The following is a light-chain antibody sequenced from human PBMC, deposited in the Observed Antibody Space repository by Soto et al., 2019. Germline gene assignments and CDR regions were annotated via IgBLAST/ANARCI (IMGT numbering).Light chain of an antibody. CDR3: QQYKSYSRT. J-gene: IGKJ1*01. Sequence: DLQMIQSPSTLSASVGDRVSITCRATQSIDIWLAWYQQKPGKAPKVLIYKASILESGVPSRFSGSGAGTEFTLTISSLQTEDFATYNCQQYKSYSRTFGQGTKVEIK. V-gene: IGKV1-5*03. CDR1: QSIDIW. CDR2: KAS.